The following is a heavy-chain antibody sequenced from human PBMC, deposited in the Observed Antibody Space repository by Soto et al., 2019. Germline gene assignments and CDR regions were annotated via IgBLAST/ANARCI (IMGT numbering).Heavy chain of an antibody. Sequence: GGSLRLSCAASGLTFSSYWMSWVRQAPGKGLEWVANIKQDGSEKYYVDSVKGRFTISRDKAKNSLYLQMNSLKAEDTAVYYSAREEAYCGGDCYTTGYFDYWGQGTLVTVSS. V-gene: IGHV3-7*01. D-gene: IGHD2-21*01. J-gene: IGHJ4*02. CDR2: IKQDGSEK. CDR3: AREEAYCGGDCYTTGYFDY. CDR1: GLTFSSYW.